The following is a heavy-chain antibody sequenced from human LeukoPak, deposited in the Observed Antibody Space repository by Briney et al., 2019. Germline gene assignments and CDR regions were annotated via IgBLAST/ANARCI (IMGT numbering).Heavy chain of an antibody. V-gene: IGHV1-69*04. CDR1: GGTFSSYA. CDR3: ARDEVDDYGDYLFDY. CDR2: IIPILGIA. Sequence: SVKVSCKASGGTFSSYAISWVRQAPGQGLEWMGRIIPILGIANYAQKFQGRVTITADKSTSTAYMELSSLRSEDTAVYYCARDEVDDYGDYLFDYWGQGTLVTVSS. D-gene: IGHD4-17*01. J-gene: IGHJ4*02.